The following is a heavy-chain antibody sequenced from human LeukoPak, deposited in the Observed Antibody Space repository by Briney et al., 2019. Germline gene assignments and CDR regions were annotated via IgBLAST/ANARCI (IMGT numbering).Heavy chain of an antibody. J-gene: IGHJ4*02. Sequence: PGGSLRLSCAASGFTFSSYWMSWVRQAPGKGLEWVANIKQDGSEKYYVDSVKGRFTISRDNAKNSLYLQMNSLRAGDTAVYYCARDPYYDFWSGYYFNHFDYWGQGTLVTVSS. CDR2: IKQDGSEK. CDR1: GFTFSSYW. CDR3: ARDPYYDFWSGYYFNHFDY. V-gene: IGHV3-7*01. D-gene: IGHD3-3*01.